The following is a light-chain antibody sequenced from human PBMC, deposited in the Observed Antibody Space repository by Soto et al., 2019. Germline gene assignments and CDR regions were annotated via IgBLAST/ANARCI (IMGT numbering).Light chain of an antibody. Sequence: QSALTQPASVSGSAGQSITISCTGTSGDVGGYNYVSWYQQHPGKAPKVMIYEVSNRPSGVSNRFSGSKSGNTASLTISGLQAEDEADYSCSSYTAISTPYVFGTGTKVTVL. CDR1: SGDVGGYNY. J-gene: IGLJ1*01. CDR2: EVS. V-gene: IGLV2-14*01. CDR3: SSYTAISTPYV.